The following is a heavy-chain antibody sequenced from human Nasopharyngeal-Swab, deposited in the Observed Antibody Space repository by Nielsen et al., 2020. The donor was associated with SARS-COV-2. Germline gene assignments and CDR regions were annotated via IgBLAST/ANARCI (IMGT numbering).Heavy chain of an antibody. V-gene: IGHV3-9*01. J-gene: IGHJ6*03. CDR3: VKEGVVTAISYYYYMD. CDR1: GFTFDDYT. CDR2: ITWNSGSI. Sequence: SLKISCAASGFTFDDYTMHWVRQTPGKGLEWVSGITWNSGSIGYADSVKGRFTTSRDNAKNSLYLQMNSLGAEDTAFYYCVKEGVVTAISYYYYMD. D-gene: IGHD2-21*02.